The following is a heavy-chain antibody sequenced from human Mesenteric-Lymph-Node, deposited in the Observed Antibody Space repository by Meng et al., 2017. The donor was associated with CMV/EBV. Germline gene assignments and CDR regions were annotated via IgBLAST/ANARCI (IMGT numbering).Heavy chain of an antibody. CDR3: ARGGRGGYQLQGWFDP. Sequence: ASVKVSCKASGYTFTGHYMHWVRQAPGQGLEWMGWINPNTGGTHYAQEFQGRVTMTRDTSISTVYMELIRLKSDDTAVYYCARGGRGGYQLQGWFDPWGQGTLVTVS. CDR1: GYTFTGHY. J-gene: IGHJ5*02. D-gene: IGHD2-2*01. CDR2: INPNTGGT. V-gene: IGHV1-2*02.